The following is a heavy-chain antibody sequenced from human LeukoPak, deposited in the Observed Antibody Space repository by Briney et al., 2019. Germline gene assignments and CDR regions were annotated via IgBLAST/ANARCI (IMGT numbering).Heavy chain of an antibody. CDR2: INPSSGST. Sequence: ASVKVSCKASGYTFTSYYMHWVRQAPGQGLEWMGIINPSSGSTSYAQKFQGRVTMTRDTSTSTVYMELGSLRSEDTAVYYCARDPGVTMVRGVIPIEYYYYYYMDVWGKGTTVTVSS. D-gene: IGHD3-10*01. CDR3: ARDPGVTMVRGVIPIEYYYYYYMDV. CDR1: GYTFTSYY. V-gene: IGHV1-46*01. J-gene: IGHJ6*03.